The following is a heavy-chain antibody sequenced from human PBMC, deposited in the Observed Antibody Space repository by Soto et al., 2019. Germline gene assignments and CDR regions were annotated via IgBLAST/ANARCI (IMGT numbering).Heavy chain of an antibody. CDR2: IYWDDSK. J-gene: IGHJ4*02. CDR3: AHAYGGRSLY. V-gene: IGHV2-5*02. Sequence: QITLKESGPTLVKPTQTLTLTCTFSGFSLPTGRVGVGWIRQPPGKALEWLAVIYWDDSKTYRPSLKSRLTITKDTSRNQVALTMTDMDPVDTATYYCAHAYGGRSLYWGQGTLVTVSS. CDR1: GFSLPTGRVG. D-gene: IGHD1-26*01.